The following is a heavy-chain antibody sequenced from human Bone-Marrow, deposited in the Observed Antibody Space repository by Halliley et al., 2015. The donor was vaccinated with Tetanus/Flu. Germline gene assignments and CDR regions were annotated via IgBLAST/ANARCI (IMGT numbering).Heavy chain of an antibody. Sequence: LGWVGIIYPGDSDVRSSPSFQGQVPISVDKSLSTAYLQWSSLKASDTAIYFCARRGQWVSFDVWGQGTMVTVS. J-gene: IGHJ3*01. CDR2: IYPGDSDV. V-gene: IGHV5-51*01. D-gene: IGHD6-19*01. CDR3: ARRGQWVSFDV.